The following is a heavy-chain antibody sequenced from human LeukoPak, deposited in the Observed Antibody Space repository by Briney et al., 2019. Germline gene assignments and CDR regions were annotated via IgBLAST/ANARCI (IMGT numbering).Heavy chain of an antibody. J-gene: IGHJ1*01. Sequence: QPGRSLRLSCAASGFTFSSYAMHWVRQAPGEGLEWVAVISYDGSNKYYADSVKGRFTISRDNSKNTLYLQMNSLRAEDTAVYYCARVHRPGGGQWLVQEYFQHWGQGTLVTVSS. CDR3: ARVHRPGGGQWLVQEYFQH. CDR1: GFTFSSYA. CDR2: ISYDGSNK. D-gene: IGHD6-19*01. V-gene: IGHV3-30-3*01.